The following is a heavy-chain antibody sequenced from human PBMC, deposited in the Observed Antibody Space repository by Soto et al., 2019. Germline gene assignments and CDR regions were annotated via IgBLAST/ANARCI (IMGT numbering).Heavy chain of an antibody. D-gene: IGHD1-1*01. V-gene: IGHV3-11*05. CDR1: GFTFSDYY. CDR3: ARGNSGFNWNPFDY. CDR2: ISSSSSHT. Sequence: QVQLVESGGGLVKPGGSLRLSCAASGFTFSDYYMTWIRQAPGKGLEWISYISSSSSHTNYTESVKGRFTISRDNARNSLYLQLNSLRVEDTAVYYCARGNSGFNWNPFDYWGQGTLVTVSS. J-gene: IGHJ4*02.